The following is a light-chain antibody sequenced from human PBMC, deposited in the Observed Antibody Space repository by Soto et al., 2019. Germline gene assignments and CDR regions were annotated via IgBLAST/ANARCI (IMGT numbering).Light chain of an antibody. CDR3: QQYGSLSWT. CDR1: QSVSSSY. CDR2: GAS. Sequence: EIVLTQSPATLSVSPGERATLSCRASQSVSSSYLAWYQQKPGQAPRLLIYGASGRATGIPDRFSGSGSGTDFTLTISRLEPEDFAVYYCQQYGSLSWTFGQGTKVDIK. V-gene: IGKV3-20*01. J-gene: IGKJ1*01.